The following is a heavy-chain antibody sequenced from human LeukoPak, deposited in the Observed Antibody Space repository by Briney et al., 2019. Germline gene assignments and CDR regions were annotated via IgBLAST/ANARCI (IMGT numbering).Heavy chain of an antibody. Sequence: GRSLRFSSAASGFAFNTYAMHWLRQAPGQGLEWVALTWHDGTHNFYSNYVRGKFTTSTDNSKNTVSLQVNKLRPEDTAVYLCAREIFGSGSYTDFWGEGTLVTVSS. V-gene: IGHV3-33*01. CDR2: TWHDGTHN. D-gene: IGHD3-10*01. CDR1: GFAFNTYA. CDR3: AREIFGSGSYTDF. J-gene: IGHJ4*02.